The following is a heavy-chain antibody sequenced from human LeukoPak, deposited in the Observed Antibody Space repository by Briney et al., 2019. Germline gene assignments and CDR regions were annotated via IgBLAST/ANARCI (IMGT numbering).Heavy chain of an antibody. CDR1: GFTFSNYY. V-gene: IGHV3-7*01. Sequence: GGSLRLSCVASGFTFSNYYMSWVRQAPGKGLEWVASIKPDGSERLYVDSVKGRFTTSRDNAENSLFLQMSSLRAEDAAVYYCARVFCGGGTCYSYFDNWGQGTLVTVSS. D-gene: IGHD2-15*01. CDR2: IKPDGSER. J-gene: IGHJ4*02. CDR3: ARVFCGGGTCYSYFDN.